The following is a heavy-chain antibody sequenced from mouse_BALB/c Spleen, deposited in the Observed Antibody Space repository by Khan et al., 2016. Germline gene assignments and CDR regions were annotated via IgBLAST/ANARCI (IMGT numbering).Heavy chain of an antibody. Sequence: EVTLEVSGPSLVKPSQTLSLTCSVTGDSITSGYWNWIRKFPGNKLEYMGYISYSGSTYSNPSLKSRLSITRDTSKNQYYLQLISVTTEDTATYYCATYDGYYFDYWGQGTTLTVSS. J-gene: IGHJ2*01. CDR3: ATYDGYYFDY. CDR2: ISYSGST. CDR1: GDSITSGY. V-gene: IGHV3-8*02. D-gene: IGHD2-3*01.